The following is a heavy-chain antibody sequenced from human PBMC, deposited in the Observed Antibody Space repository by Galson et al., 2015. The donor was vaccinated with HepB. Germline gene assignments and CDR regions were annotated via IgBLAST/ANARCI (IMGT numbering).Heavy chain of an antibody. Sequence: SETLSLTCTVYGGSFSGYYWGWIRQPPGKGLEWIGEINDSGSTNYNPSLRSRVTILLDTSKNQFSLNLNSVTAADTAIYYCVRARRKGAHHWFDPWGQGALVTVSS. CDR2: INDSGST. CDR1: GGSFSGYY. CDR3: VRARRKGAHHWFDP. J-gene: IGHJ5*02. V-gene: IGHV4-34*01.